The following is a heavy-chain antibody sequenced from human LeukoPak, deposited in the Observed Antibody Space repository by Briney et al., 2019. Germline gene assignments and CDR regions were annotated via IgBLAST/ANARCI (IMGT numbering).Heavy chain of an antibody. Sequence: GGSLRLSCAASGFTFSSYSMNWVRQAPGKGLEWVSSISSISSYLDYADSVKGRLTISRHNAKNSQYLQMNSLRAEDTAVYYCARDTGSGSYYKNAYDYWGQGTLVTVSS. J-gene: IGHJ4*02. V-gene: IGHV3-21*01. D-gene: IGHD3-10*01. CDR1: GFTFSSYS. CDR3: ARDTGSGSYYKNAYDY. CDR2: ISSISSYL.